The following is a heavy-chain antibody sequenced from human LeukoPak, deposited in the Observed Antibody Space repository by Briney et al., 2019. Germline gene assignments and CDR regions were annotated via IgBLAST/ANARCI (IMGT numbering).Heavy chain of an antibody. D-gene: IGHD6-6*01. CDR3: ARPGIAARYDYLDY. V-gene: IGHV4-39*01. J-gene: IGHJ4*02. CDR1: GGSISSGGYY. CDR2: IYYSGST. Sequence: SQTLSLTCTVSGGSISSGGYYWSWIRQPPGKGLEWIGSIYYSGSTYYNPSLKSRVTISVDTSKNQFSLKLSSVTAADTAVYYCARPGIAARYDYLDYWGQGTLVTVSS.